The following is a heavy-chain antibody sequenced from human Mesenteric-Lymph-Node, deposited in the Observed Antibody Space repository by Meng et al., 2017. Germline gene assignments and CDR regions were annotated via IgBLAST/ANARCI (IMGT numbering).Heavy chain of an antibody. D-gene: IGHD6-19*01. CDR3: ARCIAVAGNWFDP. J-gene: IGHJ5*02. CDR1: GYTFTTYA. V-gene: IGHV1-3*01. CDR2: INAGNGNT. Sequence: QVHLVQPGAEVKKPGASVKVSRKASGYTFTTYAIHWVRQAPGQRLEWMGWINAGNGNTRYSQKFQGRVSITRDTSASTAYMELSSLRSEDTAVYYCARCIAVAGNWFDPWGQGTLVTVSS.